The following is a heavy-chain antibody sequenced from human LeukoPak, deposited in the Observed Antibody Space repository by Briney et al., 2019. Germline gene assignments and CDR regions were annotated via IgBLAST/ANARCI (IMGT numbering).Heavy chain of an antibody. CDR2: INPSGGST. D-gene: IGHD3-9*01. CDR1: GYTFISYY. J-gene: IGHJ6*02. V-gene: IGHV1-46*01. CDR3: ARDEVLRYFDYYYYGMDV. Sequence: ASVKVSCKASGYTFISYYMHWVRQAPGQGLEWMGIINPSGGSTSYAQKFQGRVTMTRDTSTSTVYMELSSLRSEDTAVYYCARDEVLRYFDYYYYGMDVWGQGTTVTVSS.